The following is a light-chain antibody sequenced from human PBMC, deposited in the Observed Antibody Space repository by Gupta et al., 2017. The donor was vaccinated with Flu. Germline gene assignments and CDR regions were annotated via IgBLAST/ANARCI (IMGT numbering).Light chain of an antibody. Sequence: DIQMTQSPSSVSASVGDRVTVTCRASQVIYSQLGWYQQKPGKAPKLLIYPASTLQSGVPSRFSGSGSETDSTLTITSLQPEDAATYYCQQAYSFPLTFGGGSKVEIK. J-gene: IGKJ4*01. V-gene: IGKV1-12*01. CDR2: PAS. CDR3: QQAYSFPLT. CDR1: QVIYSQ.